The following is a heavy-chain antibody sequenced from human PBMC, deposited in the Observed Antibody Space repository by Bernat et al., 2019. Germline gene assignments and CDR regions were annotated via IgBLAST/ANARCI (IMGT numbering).Heavy chain of an antibody. CDR3: AKGSPRPTVVIDYLYYGMDV. J-gene: IGHJ6*02. CDR1: GFTFSSYG. D-gene: IGHD4-23*01. CDR2: ISYDGSIK. V-gene: IGHV3-30*18. Sequence: QVQLVESGGGVVQPGRSLRLSCAASGFTFSSYGMHWVRQAPGKGLEWVAVISYDGSIKYYADSVKGRFTISRDNSKNTLYLQMSSLRAEDTAVYYCAKGSPRPTVVIDYLYYGMDVWGQGTTVTVSS.